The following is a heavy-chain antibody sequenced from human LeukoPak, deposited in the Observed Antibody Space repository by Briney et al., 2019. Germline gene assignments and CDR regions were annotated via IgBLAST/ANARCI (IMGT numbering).Heavy chain of an antibody. CDR3: ARDGYSSGSTILYYYYYMDV. V-gene: IGHV3-66*01. D-gene: IGHD6-19*01. CDR2: VYRDGDT. J-gene: IGHJ6*03. CDR1: GFSVSDTY. Sequence: PGGSLRLSCAASGFSVSDTYMTWVRQAPGKGLEWVLVVYRDGDTYLAASVKGRFSISRDNAKNSLYLQMNSLRAEDTAVYYCARDGYSSGSTILYYYYYMDVWGKGTTVTISS.